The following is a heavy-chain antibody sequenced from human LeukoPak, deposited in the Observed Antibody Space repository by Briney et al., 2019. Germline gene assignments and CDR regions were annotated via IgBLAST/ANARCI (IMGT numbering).Heavy chain of an antibody. D-gene: IGHD5-24*01. CDR2: ISSTGGTT. CDR1: GITFSSYG. V-gene: IGHV3-23*01. Sequence: GGSLRLSCAASGITFSSYGMSWVRQAPGKGLEWVSSISSTGGTTYYADSVKGRFTISRDNSKNTLYLQMNSLRAEDTAVYYCARDRRDGYSLWGQGTLVTVSS. J-gene: IGHJ4*02. CDR3: ARDRRDGYSL.